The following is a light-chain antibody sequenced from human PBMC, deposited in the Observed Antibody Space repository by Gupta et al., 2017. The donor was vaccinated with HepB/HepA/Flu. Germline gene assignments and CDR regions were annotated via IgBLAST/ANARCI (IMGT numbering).Light chain of an antibody. CDR2: VDTGGIVG. CDR1: SGYSDYK. CDR3: GAEHGRWSNFVQV. V-gene: IGLV9-49*01. J-gene: IGLJ1*01. Sequence: QPVLTQPPSASASLGASVTLTCTLSSGYSDYKVDWFQQRPGKGPRFVMRVDTGGIVGSKGDGIPDRFSGVGSGLNRYLTSKNIQEEDESDYYCGAEHGRWSNFVQVFGTGTKVTVL.